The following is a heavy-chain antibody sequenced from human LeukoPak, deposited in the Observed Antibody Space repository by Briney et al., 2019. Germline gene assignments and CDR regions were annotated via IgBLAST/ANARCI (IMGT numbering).Heavy chain of an antibody. CDR3: ARAKTDYDILTGYYDAFDI. Sequence: PGRSLRLSCAASGFTFSSYAMHWVRQAPGKGLEWVAVISYDGSNKYYADSVKGRFTISRDNSKNTLYLQMNSLRAEDTAVYYCARAKTDYDILTGYYDAFDIWGQGTMVTVSS. CDR2: ISYDGSNK. J-gene: IGHJ3*02. CDR1: GFTFSSYA. V-gene: IGHV3-30*04. D-gene: IGHD3-9*01.